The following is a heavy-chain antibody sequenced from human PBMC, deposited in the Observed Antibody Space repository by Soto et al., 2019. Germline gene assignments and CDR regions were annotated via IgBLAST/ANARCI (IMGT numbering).Heavy chain of an antibody. CDR2: ISYDRSNK. CDR1: GFTVSSYA. J-gene: IGHJ4*02. Sequence: PGGSLRLSCAASGFTVSSYAMHWVRQSPGKGLEWVTVISYDRSNKYYADSVKGRFTISRDNSKNTLYLQMNSLRAEDTAVYYCARDRGYYYDSSGYYPDYWGQGTLVTVSS. CDR3: ARDRGYYYDSSGYYPDY. V-gene: IGHV3-30-3*01. D-gene: IGHD3-22*01.